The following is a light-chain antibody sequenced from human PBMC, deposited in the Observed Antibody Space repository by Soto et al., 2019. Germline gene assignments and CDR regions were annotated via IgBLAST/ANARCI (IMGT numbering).Light chain of an antibody. V-gene: IGLV1-40*01. CDR3: QSYDSSLSVV. CDR2: GNS. CDR1: SSNIGAGYD. J-gene: IGLJ2*01. Sequence: QSVLTQPPSVSGAPGQRVTISFTGSSSNIGAGYDVHWYQPLPGTAPNLVIYGNSNRPSGVPDRFSGSKSGTSDSLAITGLQAEDEAVYFCQSYDSSLSVVFGGRTKLTGL.